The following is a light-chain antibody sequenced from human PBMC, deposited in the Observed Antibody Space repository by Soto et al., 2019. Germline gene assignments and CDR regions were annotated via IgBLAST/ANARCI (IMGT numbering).Light chain of an antibody. V-gene: IGKV3-20*01. J-gene: IGKJ2*01. CDR2: GAS. CDR3: QQYGTSPQT. CDR1: ESVSTN. Sequence: EIVLTQSPATLSLAPGERVTLSCRASESVSTNLAWYQQKAGQAPRLLIYGASSRATGIPDRFSGSGSGTDFTLTISRLEPEDFAMYYCQQYGTSPQTFGQGTKVDI.